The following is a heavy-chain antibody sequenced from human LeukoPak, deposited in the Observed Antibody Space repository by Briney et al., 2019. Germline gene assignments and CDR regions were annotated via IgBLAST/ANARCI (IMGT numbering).Heavy chain of an antibody. CDR1: GGSISSYY. V-gene: IGHV4-59*01. D-gene: IGHD6-13*01. CDR3: ARDLGRKGSSSWYSHYYYYMDV. Sequence: ASETLSLTCTVSGGSISSYYWSWIRQPPGKGLEWIGYIYYSGSTNYNPSLKSRVTISVDTSKNQFSLKLSSVTAADTAVYYCARDLGRKGSSSWYSHYYYYMDVWGKGTTVTVSS. CDR2: IYYSGST. J-gene: IGHJ6*03.